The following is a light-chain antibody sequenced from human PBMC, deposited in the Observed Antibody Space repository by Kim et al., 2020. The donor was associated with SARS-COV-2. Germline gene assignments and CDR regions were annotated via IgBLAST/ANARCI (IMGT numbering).Light chain of an antibody. CDR3: SSYAGSNKLV. CDR1: SSDVGGYNY. J-gene: IGLJ2*01. CDR2: EVS. V-gene: IGLV2-8*01. Sequence: GQSVTISCTGTSSDVGGYNYVSWYQQHPGKAPKLMIYEVSKRPSGVPDRFSGSKSGNTASLTVSGLQAEDEADYYCSSYAGSNKLVFGGGTQLTV.